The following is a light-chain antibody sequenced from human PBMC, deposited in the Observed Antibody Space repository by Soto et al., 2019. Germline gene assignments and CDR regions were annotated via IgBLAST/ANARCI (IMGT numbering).Light chain of an antibody. CDR1: QSISSQ. J-gene: IGKJ1*01. Sequence: DIEMTQSPSTLSASLRDRVTLSCRASQSISSQVAWYQQKPGKAPKLLIYDASSLESGVPSRFSGSGAGTEFTLTISSLQPDDFATYYCQQHNSYSQTFGQGTKVDIK. CDR3: QQHNSYSQT. CDR2: DAS. V-gene: IGKV1-5*01.